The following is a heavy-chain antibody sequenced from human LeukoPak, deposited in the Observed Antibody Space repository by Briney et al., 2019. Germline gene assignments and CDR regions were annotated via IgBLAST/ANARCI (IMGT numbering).Heavy chain of an antibody. Sequence: SVKVSCKASGGTFISYAISWVRQAPGQGLEWMGGIIPIFGTANYAQKFQGRVTITADESTSTAYMELSSLRSEDTAVYYCALNLWFGELTDFDYWGQGTLVTVSS. D-gene: IGHD3-10*01. J-gene: IGHJ4*02. V-gene: IGHV1-69*13. CDR3: ALNLWFGELTDFDY. CDR2: IIPIFGTA. CDR1: GGTFISYA.